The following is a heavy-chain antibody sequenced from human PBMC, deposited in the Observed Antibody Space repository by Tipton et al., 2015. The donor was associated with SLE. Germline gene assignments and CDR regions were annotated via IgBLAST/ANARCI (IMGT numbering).Heavy chain of an antibody. CDR2: IYYSGST. V-gene: IGHV4-39*01. Sequence: TLSLTCTVSGGSISSFSYYWGWIRPPPGKGLGWIGSIYYSGSTYYNPTLNSRLTISVHTPKNQFSLKLSSVTAADTAIYYCARPDQYRGSAIDSWGQGTLVSVSA. CDR1: GGSISSFSYY. CDR3: ARPDQYRGSAIDS. J-gene: IGHJ4*02. D-gene: IGHD3-10*01.